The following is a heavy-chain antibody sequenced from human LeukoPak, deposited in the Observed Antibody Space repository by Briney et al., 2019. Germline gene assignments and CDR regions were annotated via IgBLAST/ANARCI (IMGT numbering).Heavy chain of an antibody. Sequence: SGTLSLTCTVSSGSIINYYWSWIRQPPGKGLEWIGYIYSTGSTNYSPSLKSRVVISLDTPKNQVSLRLTSVTAADTAVYYCARTVHPGTSLWAFDIWGQGTMVTVS. J-gene: IGHJ3*02. D-gene: IGHD1-1*01. CDR2: IYSTGST. CDR3: ARTVHPGTSLWAFDI. V-gene: IGHV4-59*01. CDR1: SGSIINYY.